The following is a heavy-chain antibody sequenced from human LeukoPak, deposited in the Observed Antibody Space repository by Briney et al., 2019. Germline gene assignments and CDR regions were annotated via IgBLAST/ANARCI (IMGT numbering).Heavy chain of an antibody. CDR3: ASKAGGYYYYGMDV. J-gene: IGHJ6*02. CDR1: GYTFTSYY. V-gene: IGHV1-69*13. CDR2: IIPIFGTA. D-gene: IGHD3-22*01. Sequence: ASVKVSCKASGYTFTSYYMHWVRQAPGQGLEWMGGIIPIFGTANYAQKFQGRVTITADESTSTAYMELSSLRSEDTAVYYCASKAGGYYYYGMDVWGQGTTVTVSS.